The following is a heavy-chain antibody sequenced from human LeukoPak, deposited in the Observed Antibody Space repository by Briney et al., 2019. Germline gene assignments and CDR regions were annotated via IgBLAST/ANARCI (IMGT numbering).Heavy chain of an antibody. J-gene: IGHJ3*02. CDR1: GGAISTGGYS. CDR3: ARHSMYYYVSSGLIVADAFWI. Sequence: SETLSLTCTVSGGAISTGGYSSGWIRQPPGKGLEWIGSIYYSGSTYYNPSLKSRVTISVDTSKNQSSLKLSSVTAADTAVYSCARHSMYYYVSSGLIVADAFWISGQGTMVTVSS. D-gene: IGHD3-22*01. CDR2: IYYSGST. V-gene: IGHV4-39*01.